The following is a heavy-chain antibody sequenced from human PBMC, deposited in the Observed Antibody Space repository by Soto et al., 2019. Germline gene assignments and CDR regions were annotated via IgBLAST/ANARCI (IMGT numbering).Heavy chain of an antibody. V-gene: IGHV4-39*01. Sequence: SETLSLTCTVSGGSISSSSYYWGWIRQPPGKGLEWIGSIYYSGSTFYNPSLKSRVTISVDTSKNQFSLKLSSVTAADTAVYYCASLAYKGSSFDYWGQGTLVPVSP. CDR3: ASLAYKGSSFDY. CDR1: GGSISSSSYY. J-gene: IGHJ4*02. CDR2: IYYSGST. D-gene: IGHD6-6*01.